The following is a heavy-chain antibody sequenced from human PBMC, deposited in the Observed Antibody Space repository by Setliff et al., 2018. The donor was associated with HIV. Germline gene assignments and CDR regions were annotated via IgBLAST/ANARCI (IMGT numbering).Heavy chain of an antibody. CDR1: RGTFSSYA. D-gene: IGHD6-19*01. CDR2: IIPIFGTA. V-gene: IGHV1-69*13. J-gene: IGHJ4*02. CDR3: ARDGLFEAGIRFDY. Sequence: SVKVSCKTSRGTFSSYAVSWVRQGPGQGLEWMGGIIPIFGTAKYAQKFQGRVTITADESTTTAYMELNSLRSEDTAVYYCARDGLFEAGIRFDYWGQGTLVTVSS.